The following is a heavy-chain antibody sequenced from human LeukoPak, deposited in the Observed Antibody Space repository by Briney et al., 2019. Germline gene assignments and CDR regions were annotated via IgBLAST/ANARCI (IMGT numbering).Heavy chain of an antibody. D-gene: IGHD4-11*01. CDR2: IYYSGRT. CDR1: GGSISSYY. V-gene: IGHV4-59*08. Sequence: PSETLSLTCTVSGGSISSYYWSWIRQPPGKGLEWIGYIYYSGRTNYHPSLKSRLTISVDTSKNQSSLKLSSVTAADTAVYYCARGRQYLDAFDIWGQGTMVTVSS. J-gene: IGHJ3*02. CDR3: ARGRQYLDAFDI.